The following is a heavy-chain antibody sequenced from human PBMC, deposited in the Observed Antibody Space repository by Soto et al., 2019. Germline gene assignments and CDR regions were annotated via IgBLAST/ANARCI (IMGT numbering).Heavy chain of an antibody. J-gene: IGHJ3*01. CDR3: ARDQLYYNDISGRPLNAFDV. CDR2: IGLGSSTK. V-gene: IGHV3-48*01. Sequence: PGGSLRLSCAASGFTFSRYGMNWVRQAPGKGLEWVSYIGLGSSTKYYADSVEGRFTISRDNAKNSLYLQMNSLRAEDTAVYYCARDQLYYNDISGRPLNAFDVWGQGTMVTVSS. D-gene: IGHD3-22*01. CDR1: GFTFSRYG.